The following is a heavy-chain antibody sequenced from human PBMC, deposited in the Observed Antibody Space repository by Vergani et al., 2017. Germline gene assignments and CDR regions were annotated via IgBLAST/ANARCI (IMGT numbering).Heavy chain of an antibody. Sequence: QVQLVESGGGLVKPGGSLRLSCAASGFTFSYYYMSWIRQAPGKGLEWVSYISSSGSTIYYADSVKGRFTISRDNAKNSLYLQMNSLRAEDTAVYYCARSLHYYDFWSGYYTRSSLSSSSVYFDYWGQGTLVTVSS. CDR1: GFTFSYYY. CDR2: ISSSGSTI. D-gene: IGHD3-3*01. V-gene: IGHV3-11*01. J-gene: IGHJ4*02. CDR3: ARSLHYYDFWSGYYTRSSLSSSSVYFDY.